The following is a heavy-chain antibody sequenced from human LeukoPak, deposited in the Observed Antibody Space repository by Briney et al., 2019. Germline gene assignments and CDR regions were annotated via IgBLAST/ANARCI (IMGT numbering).Heavy chain of an antibody. Sequence: AETLTLSCAASGFTFSNAWMSWVRQAPGKGLEWVGRINSKTDGGTKDYAAPVKGRFIISRDDSKNTQHMQMNSLNTDDTAVYYCTTEPRNCSSTSGNHSNYYYYMDVGGKGPTVTVSS. CDR3: TTEPRNCSSTSGNHSNYYYYMDV. D-gene: IGHD2-2*01. J-gene: IGHJ6*03. CDR2: INSKTDGGTK. V-gene: IGHV3-15*01. CDR1: GFTFSNAW.